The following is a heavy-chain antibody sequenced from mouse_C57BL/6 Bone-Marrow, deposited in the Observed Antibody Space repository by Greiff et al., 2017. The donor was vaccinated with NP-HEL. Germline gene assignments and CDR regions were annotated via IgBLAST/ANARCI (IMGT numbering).Heavy chain of an antibody. V-gene: IGHV1-85*01. CDR1: GYTFTSYD. J-gene: IGHJ4*01. D-gene: IGHD2-1*01. CDR2: IYPRDGST. CDR3: ANHYGNSPYYYAMDY. Sequence: QVQPQQSGPELVKPGASVKLSCKASGYTFTSYDINWVKQRPGQGLEWIGWIYPRDGSTKYNEKFKGKATLTVDTSSSTAYMELHSLTSEDSAVYFCANHYGNSPYYYAMDYWGQGTSVTVSS.